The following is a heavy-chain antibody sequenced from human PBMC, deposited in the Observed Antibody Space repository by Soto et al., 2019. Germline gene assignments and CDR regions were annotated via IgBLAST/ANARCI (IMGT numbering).Heavy chain of an antibody. CDR1: GYTFSNHW. CDR3: EKSIEGVPMDV. V-gene: IGHV5-51*01. J-gene: IGHJ6*02. Sequence: PGESLKISCQGSGYTFSNHWINWVRLVPGKGLEWMGIIFPRDSDTRYSPSLQGQVIISVDKSTNTAYLQWTRLTASDTAIYYCEKSIEGVPMDVGGQGNTVTVPS. D-gene: IGHD1-26*01. CDR2: IFPRDSDT.